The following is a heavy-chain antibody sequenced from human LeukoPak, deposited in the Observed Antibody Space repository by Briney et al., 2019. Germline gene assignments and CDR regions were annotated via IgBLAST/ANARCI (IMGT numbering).Heavy chain of an antibody. CDR1: GFTVITND. Sequence: GGSLRLSCAASGFTVITNDMTWVRQAPGKGLEWVSVLYSDGNTKYADSVQGRFTISRDNSKNTLHLEMNSLSPDDTAVYYCARGVEPLAANTLAYWGQGTLVTVSS. J-gene: IGHJ4*02. D-gene: IGHD1-14*01. CDR3: ARGVEPLAANTLAY. V-gene: IGHV3-53*01. CDR2: LYSDGNT.